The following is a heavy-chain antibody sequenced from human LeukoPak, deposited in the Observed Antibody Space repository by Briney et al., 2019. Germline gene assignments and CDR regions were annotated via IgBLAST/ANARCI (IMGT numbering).Heavy chain of an antibody. Sequence: PGGSLRLSCAASGFTFHDYDMSWVRQSPGKGLEWVSGINWNGDRTGYADSVKGRFTISRDNAKNSLYLQMNSLRAEDTALYYCAAGYSSSWDFDYWGQGTLVTVSS. D-gene: IGHD6-13*01. CDR3: AAGYSSSWDFDY. V-gene: IGHV3-20*04. J-gene: IGHJ4*02. CDR2: INWNGDRT. CDR1: GFTFHDYD.